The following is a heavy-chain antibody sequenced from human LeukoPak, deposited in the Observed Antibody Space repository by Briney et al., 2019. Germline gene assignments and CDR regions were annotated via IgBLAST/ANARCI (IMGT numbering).Heavy chain of an antibody. CDR1: GYTFTGYY. V-gene: IGHV1-2*02. Sequence: GASVKVSCKASGYTFTGYYMHWVRQAPGQGLEWMGWINPNSGGTNYAQKFQGRVTMTRDTSISTAYMELSRLRSDDTAVYYCARGQYDSSGNHYFDYWGQGTLVTVSS. D-gene: IGHD3-22*01. CDR2: INPNSGGT. J-gene: IGHJ4*02. CDR3: ARGQYDSSGNHYFDY.